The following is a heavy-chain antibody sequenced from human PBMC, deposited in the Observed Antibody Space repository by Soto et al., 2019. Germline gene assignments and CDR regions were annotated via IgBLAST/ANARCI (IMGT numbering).Heavy chain of an antibody. Sequence: QVQLVQSGAEVKKPGSSVKVSCKASGGTFSSYRINWVRQAPGQGLEWVGGIVTIYRTADYAQKFQGRVTITADESARTSYMELRRLKSQDTAVYYCVRDSGAKLSSSWGQGTLVTVSS. J-gene: IGHJ4*02. CDR1: GGTFSSYR. V-gene: IGHV1-69*01. D-gene: IGHD6-13*01. CDR3: VRDSGAKLSSS. CDR2: IVTIYRTA.